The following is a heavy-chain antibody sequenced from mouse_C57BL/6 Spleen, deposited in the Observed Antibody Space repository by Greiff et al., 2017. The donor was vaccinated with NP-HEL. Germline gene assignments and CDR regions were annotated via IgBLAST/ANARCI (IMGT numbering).Heavy chain of an antibody. J-gene: IGHJ3*01. CDR2: ISDGGSYT. V-gene: IGHV5-4*01. CDR3: AREYSNYVSFAY. D-gene: IGHD2-5*01. CDR1: GFTFSSYA. Sequence: EVQGVESGGGLVKPGGSLKLSCAASGFTFSSYAMSWVRQTPEKRLEWVATISDGGSYTYYPDNVKGRFTISRDNAKNNLYLQMSHLKSEDTAMYYCAREYSNYVSFAYWGQGTLVTVSA.